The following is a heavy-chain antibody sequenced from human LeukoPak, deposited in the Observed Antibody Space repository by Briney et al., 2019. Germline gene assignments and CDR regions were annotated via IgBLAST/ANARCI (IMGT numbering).Heavy chain of an antibody. J-gene: IGHJ4*02. CDR1: GGSFSGYY. V-gene: IGHV4-34*01. D-gene: IGHD3-22*01. Sequence: SETLSLTCAVYGGSFSGYYWSWMRQPPGKGLEWIGEINHSGSTNYNPSLKSRVTISVDTSKNQFSLKLSSVTAADTAVYYCARGRGLKYYYDSSGYYMPGRDYWGQGPLVTVSS. CDR2: INHSGST. CDR3: ARGRGLKYYYDSSGYYMPGRDY.